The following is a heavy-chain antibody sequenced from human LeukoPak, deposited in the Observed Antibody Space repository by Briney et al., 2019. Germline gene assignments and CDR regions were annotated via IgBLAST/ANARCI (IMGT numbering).Heavy chain of an antibody. J-gene: IGHJ4*02. CDR1: GFTFSSYG. CDR3: AKTSNIVVVTAIGIDY. Sequence: PGGSLRLSCAASGFTFSSYGMHWVRQAPGKGLEWVAVISYDGSNKYYAGSVKGRFTISRDNSKNTLYLQMNSLRAEDTAVYYCAKTSNIVVVTAIGIDYWGQGTLVTVSS. CDR2: ISYDGSNK. D-gene: IGHD2-21*02. V-gene: IGHV3-30*18.